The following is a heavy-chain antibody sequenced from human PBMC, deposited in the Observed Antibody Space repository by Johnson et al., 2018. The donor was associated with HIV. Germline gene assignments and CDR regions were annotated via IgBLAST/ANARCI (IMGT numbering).Heavy chain of an antibody. CDR1: GFTFSSYG. D-gene: IGHD4-23*01. J-gene: IGHJ3*02. V-gene: IGHV3-33*01. Sequence: VQLVESGGGVVQPGRSLRLSCAASGFTFSSYGMHWVRQAPGKGLEWVAVIWYDGSNKYYADSVKGRFTISRDNSKNTLYLQMNSLRAEDTAVYYCARATVESAFDIWGQGTMVTVSS. CDR3: ARATVESAFDI. CDR2: IWYDGSNK.